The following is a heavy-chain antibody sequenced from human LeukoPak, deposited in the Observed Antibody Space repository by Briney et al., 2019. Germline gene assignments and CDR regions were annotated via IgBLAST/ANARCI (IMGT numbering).Heavy chain of an antibody. D-gene: IGHD3-16*01. CDR3: AREMSRLGGFDY. V-gene: IGHV4-31*03. Sequence: RSETLSLTCTVSGGSISSGGYYWSWIRPHPGKGLEWIGYIYYSGSTYYNPSLKSRVTISVDTSKNQFSLKLSSVTAADTAVYYCAREMSRLGGFDYWGQGTLVTVSS. CDR2: IYYSGST. J-gene: IGHJ4*02. CDR1: GGSISSGGYY.